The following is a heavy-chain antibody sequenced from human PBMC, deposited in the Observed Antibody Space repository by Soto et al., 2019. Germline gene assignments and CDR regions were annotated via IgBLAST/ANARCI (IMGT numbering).Heavy chain of an antibody. Sequence: PSETLSLTCSVSGDTMNNGDYFWTWIRQTPGKGLQWIGYISYSGSTFYNPSLKTRLAMSVDTSKNQFSVRRRSVTAADTAVYYCARDRAHFYESSGRLDLWGQGMLVTVSS. CDR3: ARDRAHFYESSGRLDL. J-gene: IGHJ4*02. V-gene: IGHV4-30-4*01. CDR1: GDTMNNGDYF. D-gene: IGHD3-22*01. CDR2: ISYSGST.